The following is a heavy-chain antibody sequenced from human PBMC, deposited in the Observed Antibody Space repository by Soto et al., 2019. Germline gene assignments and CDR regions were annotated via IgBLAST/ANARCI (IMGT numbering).Heavy chain of an antibody. CDR2: ISAYNGNT. Sequence: QVQLVQSGAEVKKPGASVKVSCKASGYTFTSYGISWVRQAPGQGLEWMGWISAYNGNTNYAQKLQGRVTMTTDTSTSTAYMELRRLGSDDTAVYYCARGSVVVVAATWGYAGFDYWGQGTLVTVSS. CDR3: ARGSVVVVAATWGYAGFDY. V-gene: IGHV1-18*01. CDR1: GYTFTSYG. D-gene: IGHD2-15*01. J-gene: IGHJ4*02.